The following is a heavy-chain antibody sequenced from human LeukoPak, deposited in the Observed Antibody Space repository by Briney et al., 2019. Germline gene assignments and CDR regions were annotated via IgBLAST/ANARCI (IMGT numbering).Heavy chain of an antibody. J-gene: IGHJ3*02. V-gene: IGHV5-51*01. CDR3: ARGRVVAATNDAFDI. D-gene: IGHD2-15*01. Sequence: ESLKISCKGSGYSFTSYWIGWVRQMPGKGLEWMGIIYPGDSDTRYSPSFQGQVTISADKSISTAYLQWSSLKASDTAMYYCARGRVVAATNDAFDIWGQGTMVTVSS. CDR1: GYSFTSYW. CDR2: IYPGDSDT.